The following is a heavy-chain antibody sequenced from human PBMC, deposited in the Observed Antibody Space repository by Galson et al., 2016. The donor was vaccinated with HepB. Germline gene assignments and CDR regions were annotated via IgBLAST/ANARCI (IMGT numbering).Heavy chain of an antibody. Sequence: SVKVSCKASGYTFSGYYIHWVRQAPGQGLEWMGWINPNSGGTNYAQRFPGRVTMTRDTSISTAYMELRSLRFDDTAVYFCARGSMVRAFTSIPHYWGPGTLVTVSS. D-gene: IGHD3-10*01. V-gene: IGHV1-2*02. CDR1: GYTFSGYY. J-gene: IGHJ4*02. CDR2: INPNSGGT. CDR3: ARGSMVRAFTSIPHY.